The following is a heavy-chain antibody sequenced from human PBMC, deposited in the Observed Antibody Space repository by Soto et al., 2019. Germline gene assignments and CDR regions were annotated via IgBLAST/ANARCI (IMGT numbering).Heavy chain of an antibody. Sequence: GASVKVSCKAAGYTFTSYAMHWVRQAPGQRLEWMGWINAGNGNTKYSQKFQGRVTITRDTSASTAYMELSSLRSEDTAVYYCARDQNGHHFYSSSLTAVNWFEPWGQGTLVTVSS. D-gene: IGHD6-6*01. CDR1: GYTFTSYA. CDR3: ARDQNGHHFYSSSLTAVNWFEP. J-gene: IGHJ5*02. CDR2: INAGNGNT. V-gene: IGHV1-3*01.